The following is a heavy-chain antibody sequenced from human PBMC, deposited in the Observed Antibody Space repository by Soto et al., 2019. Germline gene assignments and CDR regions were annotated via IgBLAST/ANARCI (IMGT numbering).Heavy chain of an antibody. Sequence: GGSLRLSCAASGFTFDDYAMHWVRQAPGKGLEWVSGISWNSGSIGYADSVKGRFTISRDNAKNSLYLQMNSLRAEDTALYYCAKDSYERLYAYCFDYWGQGTLVTVSS. CDR3: AKDSYERLYAYCFDY. CDR1: GFTFDDYA. D-gene: IGHD2-15*01. V-gene: IGHV3-9*01. CDR2: ISWNSGSI. J-gene: IGHJ4*02.